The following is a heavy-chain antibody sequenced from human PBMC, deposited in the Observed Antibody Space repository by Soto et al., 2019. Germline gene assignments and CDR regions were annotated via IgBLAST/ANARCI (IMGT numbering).Heavy chain of an antibody. J-gene: IGHJ4*02. Sequence: SETLSLTCVVSGDSVSSYYWGWIRQPPGKGLEWIGYIFYSGNTNYNPSLKSRVTISLDTSKNQFSLKLTSVTAADTAVYYCARVGYGSSSGNFDSWGQGTLVTAPQ. D-gene: IGHD6-6*01. CDR1: GDSVSSYY. CDR3: ARVGYGSSSGNFDS. CDR2: IFYSGNT. V-gene: IGHV4-59*02.